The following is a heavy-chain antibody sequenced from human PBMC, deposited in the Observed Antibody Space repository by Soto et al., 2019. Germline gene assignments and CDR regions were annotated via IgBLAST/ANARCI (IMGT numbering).Heavy chain of an antibody. J-gene: IGHJ3*01. CDR1: GCTFSSYA. D-gene: IGHD3-3*01. CDR2: IIPIFGTA. Sequence: ASVKVSCKASGCTFSSYAISRVRQAPGQVLEWMGGIIPIFGTANYAQKFQGRVTITADESTSTDYMELSSLRSEQTDVYYCERVYDFWSGRYRASKIWGQGTMVTVSS. CDR3: ERVYDFWSGRYRASKI. V-gene: IGHV1-69*13.